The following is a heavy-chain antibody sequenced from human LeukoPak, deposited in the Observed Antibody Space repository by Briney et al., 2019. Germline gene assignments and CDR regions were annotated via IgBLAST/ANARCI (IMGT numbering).Heavy chain of an antibody. V-gene: IGHV3-21*01. J-gene: IGHJ5*02. CDR1: GFTFSSYS. D-gene: IGHD3-10*01. CDR3: ARDAVGYYGSGSYPNWFDP. CDR2: ISSSIIYI. Sequence: GGSLRLSCAASGFTFSSYSMDWVRQAPGKGMEWVSSISSSIIYIYYADPVKGRFTISRDNAKNSLYLQMNSLRAEDTAVYYCARDAVGYYGSGSYPNWFDPWGQGTLVTVSS.